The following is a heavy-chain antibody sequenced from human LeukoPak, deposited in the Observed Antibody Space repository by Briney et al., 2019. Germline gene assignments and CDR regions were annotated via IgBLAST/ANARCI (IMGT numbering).Heavy chain of an antibody. J-gene: IGHJ4*02. CDR2: ISGGGDSI. V-gene: IGHV3-23*01. Sequence: PGASLRLFCAASGFTFGNYAMSWDRQAPGRGLEWVSTISGGGDSIYYADSVKGRFTISRDNSKNTLYLQMKSLRVEDTAVYYCAKESPQFDYWGQGTLVTVSS. CDR1: GFTFGNYA. CDR3: AKESPQFDY.